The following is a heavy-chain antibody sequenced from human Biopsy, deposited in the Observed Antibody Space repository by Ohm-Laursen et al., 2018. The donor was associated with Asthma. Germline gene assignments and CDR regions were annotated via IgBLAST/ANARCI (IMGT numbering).Heavy chain of an antibody. V-gene: IGHV1-69*13. CDR2: INSVFGTT. D-gene: IGHD2-2*01. CDR1: GDTFNTYV. Sequence: SVKVSCKSLGDTFNTYVIGWVRQAPGQGLEWMGGINSVFGTTTYPQKFQDRVTITADDSTSTVYMELSSLRSEDTAVYYCARKAGSCISRTCYSLDFWGQGALVTVSS. J-gene: IGHJ4*02. CDR3: ARKAGSCISRTCYSLDF.